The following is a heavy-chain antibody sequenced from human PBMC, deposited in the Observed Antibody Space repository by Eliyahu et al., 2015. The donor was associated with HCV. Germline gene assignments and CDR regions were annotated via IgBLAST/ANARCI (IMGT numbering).Heavy chain of an antibody. CDR3: AKMIQSSDWSDGCDY. J-gene: IGHJ4*02. CDR2: VSFDGRSQ. V-gene: IGHV3-30*18. Sequence: QVQLLESGGGVVHPGTSLRLSCAASGFXFRXXGMHWVRQSQGRGLEWISAVSFDGRSQYYTDSVKGRFTISKDNSRSTLYLQMNGLRVEDTALYYCAKMIQSSDWSDGCDYWGQGTLVTVSS. CDR1: GFXFRXXG. D-gene: IGHD3-9*01.